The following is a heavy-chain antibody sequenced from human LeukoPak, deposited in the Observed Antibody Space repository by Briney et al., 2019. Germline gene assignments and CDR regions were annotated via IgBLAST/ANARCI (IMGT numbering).Heavy chain of an antibody. CDR1: GGSISGYY. CDR2: IYYSGST. V-gene: IGHV4-31*03. J-gene: IGHJ4*02. D-gene: IGHD4-17*01. CDR3: ARCIYGASDY. Sequence: SETLSLTCTVSGGSISGYYWSWIRQHPGKGLEWIGYIYYSGSTYYNPSLKSRVTISVDTSKNQFSLKLSSVTAADTAVYYCARCIYGASDYWGQGTLVTVSS.